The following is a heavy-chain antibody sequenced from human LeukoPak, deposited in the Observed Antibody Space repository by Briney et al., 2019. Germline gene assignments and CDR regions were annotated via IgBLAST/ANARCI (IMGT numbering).Heavy chain of an antibody. D-gene: IGHD3-10*01. J-gene: IGHJ4*02. V-gene: IGHV1-2*02. Sequence: ASVTVSYKASGYTFTGYYIHWVRQAPGQGLEWMGWINPNSGGTNYAQKFQGRVTMTRDTSIRTAYMELSRLRPDDTAMYYCARYYIEGRCFDYWGQGTLVTVSS. CDR1: GYTFTGYY. CDR2: INPNSGGT. CDR3: ARYYIEGRCFDY.